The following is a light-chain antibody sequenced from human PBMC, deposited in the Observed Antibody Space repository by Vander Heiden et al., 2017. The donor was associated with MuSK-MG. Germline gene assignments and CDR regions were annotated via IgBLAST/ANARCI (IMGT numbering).Light chain of an antibody. V-gene: IGKV3-20*01. CDR3: QQYARSPDT. CDR2: AAS. CDR1: QSVSDNY. J-gene: IGKJ2*01. Sequence: ENVLTQSPGTLSLSPGERATLSCRASQSVSDNYLAWYQQKPGQAPRLLIYAASSRAAGIPDRFSGSGSRTDFTLTISGLEPEDFAVYYCQQYARSPDTFGQGTKLEIK.